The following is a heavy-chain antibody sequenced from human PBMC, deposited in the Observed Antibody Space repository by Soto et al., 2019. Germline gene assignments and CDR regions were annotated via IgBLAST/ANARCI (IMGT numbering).Heavy chain of an antibody. J-gene: IGHJ6*02. D-gene: IGHD6-13*01. Sequence: SVKVSCKASGGTFSSYAISWVRQAPGQGLEWMGGIIPIFGTANYAQKFQGRVTITADESTSTAYMELSSLRSEDTAVYYCARAHAPRRTAAAPYYYYYGMDVWGQGTTVTVSS. CDR3: ARAHAPRRTAAAPYYYYYGMDV. V-gene: IGHV1-69*13. CDR1: GGTFSSYA. CDR2: IIPIFGTA.